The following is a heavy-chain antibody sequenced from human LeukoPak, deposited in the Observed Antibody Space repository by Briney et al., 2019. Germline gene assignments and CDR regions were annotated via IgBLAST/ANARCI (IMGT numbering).Heavy chain of an antibody. Sequence: GKSLRLSCAVSGFTFSSFPFHWVRQAPGKGLEWVAAISTDGSYKYHGDSVKGRFTISRDNPMNTLYLQMNGQRPDDTAVYYCARSLIPGRWYFDLWGRGTLVTVSS. CDR1: GFTFSSFP. V-gene: IGHV3-30*04. J-gene: IGHJ2*01. CDR3: ARSLIPGRWYFDL. CDR2: ISTDGSYK. D-gene: IGHD3-16*01.